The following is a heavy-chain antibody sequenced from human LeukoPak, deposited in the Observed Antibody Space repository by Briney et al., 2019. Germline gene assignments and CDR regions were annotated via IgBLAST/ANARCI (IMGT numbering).Heavy chain of an antibody. CDR1: GDSMISYY. J-gene: IGHJ2*01. V-gene: IGHV4-59*01. CDR2: IYYSGNT. D-gene: IGHD4-17*01. CDR3: AGMTKVKEYFDL. Sequence: SETLSLTCTVSGDSMISYYWSWIRQPPGKGLEWIGYIYYSGNTNYNPSLKSRLTMSVDTSKNEFSLKLRSVTAADTAVYFCAGMTKVKEYFDLRGRGTLVTVSS.